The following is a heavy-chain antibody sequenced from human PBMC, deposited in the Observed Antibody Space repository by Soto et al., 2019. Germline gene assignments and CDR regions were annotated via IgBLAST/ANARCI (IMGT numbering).Heavy chain of an antibody. J-gene: IGHJ3*02. Sequence: VGSLRLSCAASVFTFSSYAMSWVRHSPGKGLEWVSAISGSGGSTYYADSVKGRFTISRDNSKNTLYLQMNSLRAEDTAVYYCAKDVYDSSGYYYAPAFDIWGQGTMVTVSS. CDR3: AKDVYDSSGYYYAPAFDI. V-gene: IGHV3-23*01. D-gene: IGHD3-22*01. CDR2: ISGSGGST. CDR1: VFTFSSYA.